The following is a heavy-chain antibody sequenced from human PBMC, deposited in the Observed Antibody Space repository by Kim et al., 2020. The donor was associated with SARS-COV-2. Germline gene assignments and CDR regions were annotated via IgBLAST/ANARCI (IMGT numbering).Heavy chain of an antibody. V-gene: IGHV5-51*01. CDR1: GYSFDNYW. Sequence: GESLKISCKGSGYSFDNYWIGWVRQLPGKCLEWMGIIYPGDSHTRYGPSFQGQVTISADKSNSTAYLQWSSLSVSDTAFYFCARVHSGYDYYFDSWGQGTLVTVSP. J-gene: IGHJ4*02. CDR3: ARVHSGYDYYFDS. D-gene: IGHD5-12*01. CDR2: IYPGDSHT.